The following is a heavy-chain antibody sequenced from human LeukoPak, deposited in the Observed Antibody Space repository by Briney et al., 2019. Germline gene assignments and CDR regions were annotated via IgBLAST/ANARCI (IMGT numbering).Heavy chain of an antibody. V-gene: IGHV1-18*01. CDR1: GYTFTSYG. D-gene: IGHD3-9*01. Sequence: ASVKVSCKASGYTFTSYGISWVRQAPGQGLEWMGWISAYNGNTNYAQKLQGRVTMTTDTSTSTAYMELRSLRSDDTAVYYCARDPDWYGADYFDYWGQGTLVTVSS. CDR3: ARDPDWYGADYFDY. J-gene: IGHJ4*02. CDR2: ISAYNGNT.